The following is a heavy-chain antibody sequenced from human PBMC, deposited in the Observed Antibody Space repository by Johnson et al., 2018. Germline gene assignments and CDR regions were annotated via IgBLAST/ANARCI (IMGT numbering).Heavy chain of an antibody. V-gene: IGHV4-59*01. D-gene: IGHD3-22*01. Sequence: QVQLQESGPGLVKXSETXSLXCTVSGGSISSYYWSWIRQPPGQGLEWIGYIYYSGSTHYNPSLKSRVTLSVDTSKNQCSLKLRSVTAADTAVYYSARAPLITMIVEGSYRDVWGKGTTVTVSS. CDR1: GGSISSYY. CDR3: ARAPLITMIVEGSYRDV. J-gene: IGHJ6*03. CDR2: IYYSGST.